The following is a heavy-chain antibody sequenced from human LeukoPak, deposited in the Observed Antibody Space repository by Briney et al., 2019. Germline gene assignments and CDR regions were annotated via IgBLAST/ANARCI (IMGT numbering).Heavy chain of an antibody. Sequence: PGGSLRLSCAASGFTVSSNYMTWVRQAPGQGLEWVSVIYFGGTTNYADSVKGRFTISRDNSKNTVYLQMNSLRVEDTAVYYCARGDGVYVYWGQGTLVTVSS. CDR1: GFTVSSNY. J-gene: IGHJ4*02. V-gene: IGHV3-53*01. CDR2: IYFGGTT. CDR3: ARGDGVYVY. D-gene: IGHD5/OR15-5a*01.